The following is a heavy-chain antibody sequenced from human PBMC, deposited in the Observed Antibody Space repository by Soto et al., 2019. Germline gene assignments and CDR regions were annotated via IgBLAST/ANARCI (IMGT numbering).Heavy chain of an antibody. CDR3: ARGVPITIFGVVTPHFDY. Sequence: ASVKVSCKASGYTFTSYGISWVRQAPGQGLEWMGWISAYNGNTNYAQKLQGRVTMTRDTSTSTVYMELSSLRSEDTAVYYCARGVPITIFGVVTPHFDYWGQGTLDTVSS. J-gene: IGHJ4*02. CDR1: GYTFTSYG. V-gene: IGHV1-18*01. D-gene: IGHD3-3*01. CDR2: ISAYNGNT.